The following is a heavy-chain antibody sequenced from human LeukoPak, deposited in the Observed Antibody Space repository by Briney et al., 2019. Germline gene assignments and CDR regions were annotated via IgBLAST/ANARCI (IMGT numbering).Heavy chain of an antibody. J-gene: IGHJ6*02. CDR1: GGSFSGYY. V-gene: IGHV4-59*01. CDR2: IYYSGST. D-gene: IGHD3-22*01. Sequence: PSETLSLTCAVYGGSFSGYYWSWIRQPPGKGLEWIGYIYYSGSTNYNPSLKSRVTISVDTSKNQFSLKLSSVTAADTAVYYCARGIVVVNYYYYYGMDVWGQGTTVTVSS. CDR3: ARGIVVVNYYYYYGMDV.